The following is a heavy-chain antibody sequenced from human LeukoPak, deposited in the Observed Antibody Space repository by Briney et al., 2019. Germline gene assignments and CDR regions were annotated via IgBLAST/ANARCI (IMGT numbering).Heavy chain of an antibody. CDR2: IYYSGST. Sequence: SETLSLTCTVSGGSISSDYWTWIRQPPGKGLEWIGYIYYSGSTNYNPSLKSRVTISLDRSENQFSLKLSSVTAADPAVYYCVRGGTLWIYVTGGLGTLATVSS. V-gene: IGHV4-59*01. CDR3: VRGGTLWIYVT. CDR1: GGSISSDY. J-gene: IGHJ4*02. D-gene: IGHD1-7*01.